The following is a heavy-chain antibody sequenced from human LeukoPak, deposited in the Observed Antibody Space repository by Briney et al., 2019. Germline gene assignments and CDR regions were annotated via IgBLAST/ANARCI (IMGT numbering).Heavy chain of an antibody. CDR2: ISSSGSTI. D-gene: IGHD1-26*01. V-gene: IGHV3-11*04. J-gene: IGHJ4*02. CDR3: ARDRRGGKDFDY. Sequence: GGSLRLSCAAPGFTFSDYYMRWIRPAPGEGLGGVSYISSSGSTIYYADSVKGRFTISRDNAKNSLYLQMNSLRAEDTAVYYCARDRRGGKDFDYWGQGTLVTVSS. CDR1: GFTFSDYY.